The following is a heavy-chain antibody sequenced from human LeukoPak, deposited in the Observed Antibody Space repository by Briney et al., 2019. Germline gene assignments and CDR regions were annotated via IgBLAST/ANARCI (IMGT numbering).Heavy chain of an antibody. CDR1: GDSISSGGYY. V-gene: IGHV4-30-4*08. D-gene: IGHD3-22*01. CDR3: ARETYYYDSSGLPHYYMDV. J-gene: IGHJ6*03. Sequence: PSQTLSLTCTVSGDSISSGGYYWSWIRQPPGKGLEWIGYISYSGSTYFNPSLRSRVTISVDTSENQFSLKLSSVTAADTAVYYFARETYYYDSSGLPHYYMDVWGKGTTVTVSS. CDR2: ISYSGST.